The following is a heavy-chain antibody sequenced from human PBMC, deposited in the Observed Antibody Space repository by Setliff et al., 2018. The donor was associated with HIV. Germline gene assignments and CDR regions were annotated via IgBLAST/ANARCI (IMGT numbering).Heavy chain of an antibody. V-gene: IGHV3-7*01. CDR3: AGWERDYNY. D-gene: IGHD4-4*01. CDR2: INPSGNQR. CDR1: GFTFSNAW. Sequence: GGSLRLSCEASGFTFSNAWMNWVRQAPGRGLEWVANINPSGNQRRYVDSVKGRFTVSRDNAKNALFLEMSSLRADDTALYYCAGWERDYNYWAQGTPVTVSS. J-gene: IGHJ4*02.